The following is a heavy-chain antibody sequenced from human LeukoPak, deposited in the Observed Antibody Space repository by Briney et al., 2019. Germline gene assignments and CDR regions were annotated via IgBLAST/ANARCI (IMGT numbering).Heavy chain of an antibody. D-gene: IGHD6-6*01. CDR2: IFP. CDR3: ASAYSSSSSHDY. CDR1: GYSFATYW. V-gene: IGHV5-51*01. J-gene: IGHJ4*02. Sequence: GEFLKISCKGSGYSFATYWIGWVRQMPGKGLGWMGIIFPDSPSFQGQVTISADKSISTTYLQWSSLKASDTAMYYCASAYSSSSSHDYWGQGTLVTVSS.